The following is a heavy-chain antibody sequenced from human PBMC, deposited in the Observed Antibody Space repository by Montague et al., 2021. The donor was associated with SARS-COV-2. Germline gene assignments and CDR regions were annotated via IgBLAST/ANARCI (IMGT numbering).Heavy chain of an antibody. J-gene: IGHJ6*02. CDR1: GGSISSGSYY. Sequence: TLSLTCTVSGGSISSGSYYWSWIRQPAGKGLEWIGRNNTSGSTNYNPTLKSRVTISIDKTKNQFSLKLSSVTAADTAVYYCAREPYSPLYYYYYGMDVWGQGTTVTVSS. CDR2: NNTSGST. CDR3: AREPYSPLYYYYYGMDV. D-gene: IGHD2-21*01. V-gene: IGHV4-61*02.